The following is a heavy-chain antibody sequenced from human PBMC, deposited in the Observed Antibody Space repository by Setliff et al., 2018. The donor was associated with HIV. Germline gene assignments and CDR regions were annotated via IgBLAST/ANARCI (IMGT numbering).Heavy chain of an antibody. Sequence: PGGSLRLSCAASGFTFSNYGMHWVRQAPGKGLEWVSYIGGRGSTIYYADSVKGRFTISRDNAKNSLYLQMNSLRAEDTAVYYCARDKDFGDYGYDAFDIWGQGTMVTVS. D-gene: IGHD4-17*01. V-gene: IGHV3-48*04. CDR2: IGGRGSTI. J-gene: IGHJ3*02. CDR1: GFTFSNYG. CDR3: ARDKDFGDYGYDAFDI.